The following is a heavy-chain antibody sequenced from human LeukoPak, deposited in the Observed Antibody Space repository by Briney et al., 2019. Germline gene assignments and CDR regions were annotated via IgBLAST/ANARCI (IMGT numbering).Heavy chain of an antibody. CDR1: GDAITSDKYY. Sequence: SETLSLTCTVSGDAITSDKYYWGWIRQPPGKGLEWIGEINHSGSTNYNPSLKSRVTISVDTSKNQFSLKLSSVTAADTAVYYCARLGIAVAGTGDYWGQGTLVTVSS. D-gene: IGHD6-19*01. J-gene: IGHJ4*02. V-gene: IGHV4-39*07. CDR2: INHSGST. CDR3: ARLGIAVAGTGDY.